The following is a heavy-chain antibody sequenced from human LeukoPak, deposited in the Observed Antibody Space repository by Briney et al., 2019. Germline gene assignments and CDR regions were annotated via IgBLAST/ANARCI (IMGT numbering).Heavy chain of an antibody. CDR1: GFPFNSYA. V-gene: IGHV3-23*01. CDR3: ARDQHNYGYVSWLDP. D-gene: IGHD5-18*01. Sequence: GSLKLSCYASGFPFNSYAMSWVRQAPGKGLEWVSAISGSGGSTYYADSVKGRFTISRGNSKNTLYLQMNSLRAEDTAVYYCARDQHNYGYVSWLDPWGQGTLVTVSS. J-gene: IGHJ5*02. CDR2: ISGSGGST.